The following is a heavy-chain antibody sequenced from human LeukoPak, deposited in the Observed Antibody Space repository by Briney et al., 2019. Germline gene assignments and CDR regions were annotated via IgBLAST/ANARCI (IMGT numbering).Heavy chain of an antibody. V-gene: IGHV4-39*01. CDR1: GGSISSSSYY. CDR2: IYYSGST. CDR3: ARRIQLGYCSGGSCYDYYYMDV. J-gene: IGHJ6*03. D-gene: IGHD2-15*01. Sequence: KPSETLSLTCTVSGGSISSSSYYWGWIRQPPGKGLEWIGSIYYSGSTYYNPSLKSRVTISVDTSKNQFSLKLSSVTAADTAVYYCARRIQLGYCSGGSCYDYYYMDVWGKGTTVTVSS.